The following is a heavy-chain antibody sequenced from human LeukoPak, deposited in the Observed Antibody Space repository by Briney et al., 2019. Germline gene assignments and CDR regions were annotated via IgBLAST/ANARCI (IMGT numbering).Heavy chain of an antibody. D-gene: IGHD1/OR15-1a*01. CDR2: IYYSGST. Sequence: PSETLCLTCTVSGGSISSSSYYWAWIRQPPGKGLEWIGDIYYSGSTHYNPSLKSRVTISVDTSKNQFSLKLSSVTAADTAVYYCARRTNYGAVRFDSWGQGALVTVSS. J-gene: IGHJ4*02. CDR1: GGSISSSSYY. CDR3: ARRTNYGAVRFDS. V-gene: IGHV4-39*01.